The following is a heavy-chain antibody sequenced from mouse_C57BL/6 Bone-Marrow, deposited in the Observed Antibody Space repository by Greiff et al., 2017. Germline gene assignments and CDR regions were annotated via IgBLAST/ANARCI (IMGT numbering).Heavy chain of an antibody. CDR1: GGERRKEGRG. CDR2: IYWEDDK. Sequence: QVTLKESGPGIWQEVQTSSMTWEGEGGERRKEGRGGGGGRQPAGKGLEWLAHIYWEDDKGYNPSLKSRLTISKDTSRNQVFLKITSVDTADTATYYCARRPRWYFGVWGTGTTVTVSS. J-gene: IGHJ1*03. CDR3: ARRPRWYFGV. V-gene: IGHV8-12*01.